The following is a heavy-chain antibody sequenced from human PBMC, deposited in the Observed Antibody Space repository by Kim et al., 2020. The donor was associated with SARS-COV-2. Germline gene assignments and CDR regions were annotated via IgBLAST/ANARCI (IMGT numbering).Heavy chain of an antibody. CDR3: AKGDSYYYDSSGYYKWGCYFDY. CDR1: GFTFSSYA. D-gene: IGHD3-22*01. J-gene: IGHJ4*02. CDR2: ISGSGGST. V-gene: IGHV3-23*01. Sequence: GGSLRLSCAASGFTFSSYAMSWVRQAPGKGLEWVSAISGSGGSTYYADSVKGRFTISRDNSKNTLYLQMNSLRAEDTAVYYCAKGDSYYYDSSGYYKWGCYFDYWGQGTLVTVSS.